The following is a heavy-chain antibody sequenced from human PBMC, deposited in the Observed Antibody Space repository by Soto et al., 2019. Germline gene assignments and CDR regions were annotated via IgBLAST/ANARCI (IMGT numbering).Heavy chain of an antibody. J-gene: IGHJ5*02. D-gene: IGHD2-8*01. CDR1: GGSISRYY. CDR3: ARDRSTYGGGGTGEVKENWFDP. V-gene: IGHV4-59*01. Sequence: SETLSLTCSVSGGSISRYYWSWIRQPPGKGLEWIGYAYYSGDTGYNPSLQSRVTMAVDTSKNQVSLKLTSVTAADTAVYYCARDRSTYGGGGTGEVKENWFDPWGQGALVTAPQ. CDR2: AYYSGDT.